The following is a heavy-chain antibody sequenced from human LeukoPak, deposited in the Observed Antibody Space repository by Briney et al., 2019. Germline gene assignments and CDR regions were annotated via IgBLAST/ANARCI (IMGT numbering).Heavy chain of an antibody. CDR1: GDSISTSNSY. J-gene: IGHJ4*02. CDR2: IYYSGNT. Sequence: PSETLSLTCTVSGDSISTSNSYWGWIRQPPGKGLEWIGSIYYSGNTYYNASLKSRVTISVDTSKNQFSLKLTSVTAADTAVYYCATSTYYYDSSGHGPLGYWGQGTLVTVSS. V-gene: IGHV4-39*01. D-gene: IGHD3-22*01. CDR3: ATSTYYYDSSGHGPLGY.